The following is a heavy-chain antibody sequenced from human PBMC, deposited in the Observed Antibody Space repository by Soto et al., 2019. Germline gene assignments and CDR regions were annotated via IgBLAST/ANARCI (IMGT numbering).Heavy chain of an antibody. D-gene: IGHD1-7*01. Sequence: QVQLVESGGGVVQSGRSLRLPCAASGFTFSNYGVHWVRQAPGKGLEWVAVIWYDGTSKYYADSVKGRFTISRDNSKNMLYLQMNSLRAEDTAVYYCARGPGTTDYFDYWGQGTLVTVSS. J-gene: IGHJ4*02. CDR2: IWYDGTSK. CDR1: GFTFSNYG. CDR3: ARGPGTTDYFDY. V-gene: IGHV3-33*01.